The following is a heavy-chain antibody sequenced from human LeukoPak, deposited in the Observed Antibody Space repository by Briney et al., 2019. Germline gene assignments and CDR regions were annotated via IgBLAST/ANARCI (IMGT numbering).Heavy chain of an antibody. D-gene: IGHD6-13*01. CDR2: INHSGST. CDR3: ARGRYLTTSGGAAAGFLDC. V-gene: IGHV4-34*01. Sequence: PSETLSLTCAVSGVSFSGYYWNWLRQSPGKGLEWIGEINHSGSTHYNPSLKSRVTISVDTSQKQFSLRLTSVTAADTAVYYCARGRYLTTSGGAAAGFLDCSGQASLATVST. J-gene: IGHJ4*02. CDR1: GVSFSGYY.